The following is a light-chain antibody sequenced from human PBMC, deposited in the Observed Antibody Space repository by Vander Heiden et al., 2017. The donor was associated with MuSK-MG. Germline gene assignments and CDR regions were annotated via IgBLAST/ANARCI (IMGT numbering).Light chain of an antibody. CDR2: DAS. Sequence: EIVLTQSPATLSLSPGERATLSCRASQSVSSYLAWYQQKPGQAPRLLIYDASNRATGIKARFSGSGDGTDFTLTISSREPEDFAVYYCQQRNNGHPTWKFGQGTKVEIK. CDR1: QSVSSY. V-gene: IGKV3-11*01. CDR3: QQRNNGHPTWK. J-gene: IGKJ1*01.